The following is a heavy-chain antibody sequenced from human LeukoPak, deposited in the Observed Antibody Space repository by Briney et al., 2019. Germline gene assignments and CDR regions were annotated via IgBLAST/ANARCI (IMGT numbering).Heavy chain of an antibody. V-gene: IGHV3-23*01. CDR2: ISDNGGGT. CDR1: GFSFGSYA. D-gene: IGHD5-24*01. Sequence: GGSLRLSCAAAGFSFGSYAMSWVRQAPGRGLEWVSGISDNGGGTYYGDSVKGRFTISRDNSKNTLYLQMNSLRAEDTAVYYCARDPAGRDGYKGFDYWGQGTLVTVSS. CDR3: ARDPAGRDGYKGFDY. J-gene: IGHJ4*02.